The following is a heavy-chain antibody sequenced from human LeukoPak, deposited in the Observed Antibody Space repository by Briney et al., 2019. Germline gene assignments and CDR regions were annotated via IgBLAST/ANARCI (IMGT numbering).Heavy chain of an antibody. D-gene: IGHD1-26*01. Sequence: GGSLRLSCAASGFTFGSYWMTWVRQVPGKGLEWVANIRQDGSEKYYADSVKGRFTISRDNSKNTLYLQMNSLRAEDTAVYYCAKDKSGEFDYWGQGTLVTVSS. V-gene: IGHV3-7*01. CDR3: AKDKSGEFDY. J-gene: IGHJ4*02. CDR2: IRQDGSEK. CDR1: GFTFGSYW.